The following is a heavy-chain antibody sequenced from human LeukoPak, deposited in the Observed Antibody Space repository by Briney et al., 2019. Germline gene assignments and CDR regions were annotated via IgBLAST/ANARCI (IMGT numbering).Heavy chain of an antibody. CDR1: GFTVSSNY. CDR2: IYSGGST. V-gene: IGHV3-53*05. J-gene: IGHJ4*02. D-gene: IGHD3-10*01. Sequence: GGSLRLSCAASGFTVSSNYMSWVRQAPGKGLEWVSVIYSGGSTYYADSVKGRFTISRDNSKNTLYLQMNSLRAEDTAVYYCAKDRGPPIYGSGVFDYWGQGTLVTVSS. CDR3: AKDRGPPIYGSGVFDY.